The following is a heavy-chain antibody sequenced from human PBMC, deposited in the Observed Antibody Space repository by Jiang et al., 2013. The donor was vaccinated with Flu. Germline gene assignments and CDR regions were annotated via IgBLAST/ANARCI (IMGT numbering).Heavy chain of an antibody. J-gene: IGHJ2*01. D-gene: IGHD6-13*01. Sequence: GAEVKKPGASVMVSCKSSGYTFTTYYMHWVRQAPGQGLEWMGIINPGDGTTTYAQKFQGRITMTRNASTSTFYIELSSLRSEDTAVYYCAGERIAAAGTWYLDLWGRGTLVTVSS. CDR2: INPGDGTT. V-gene: IGHV1-46*01. CDR1: GYTFTTYY. CDR3: AGERIAAAGTWYLDL.